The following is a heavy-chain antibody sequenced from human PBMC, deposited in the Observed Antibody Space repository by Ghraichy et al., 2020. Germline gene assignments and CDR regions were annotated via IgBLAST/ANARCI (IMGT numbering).Heavy chain of an antibody. Sequence: SQTLSLTCTVSGGSISNSISNYYWSWMRQPAGKGLEWIGRIHSSGSTNYSPSLKSRVTMSVDTSNNQFSLKLNSVTAADTAVYYCARERYTTSADFDYWGQGTLVSVSS. D-gene: IGHD2-2*02. CDR1: GGSISNSISNYY. CDR2: IHSSGST. V-gene: IGHV4-61*02. J-gene: IGHJ4*02. CDR3: ARERYTTSADFDY.